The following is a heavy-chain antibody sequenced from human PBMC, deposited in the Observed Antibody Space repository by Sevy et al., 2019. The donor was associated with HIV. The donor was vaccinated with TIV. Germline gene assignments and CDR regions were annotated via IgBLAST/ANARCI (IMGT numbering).Heavy chain of an antibody. CDR1: GFTLTTYA. V-gene: IGHV3-30*04. CDR3: VRDGVPLTSHDSSGYLRTLDY. Sequence: GGSLRLSCAVSGFTLTTYAMHWVRQAPGKGLEWMAVTSYHDMNKYYAASVKRRFTISGDNSNNFLDLQMNSLRPEDTAVYYCVRDGVPLTSHDSSGYLRTLDYWGQGTLVTVSS. J-gene: IGHJ4*02. D-gene: IGHD3-22*01. CDR2: TSYHDMNK.